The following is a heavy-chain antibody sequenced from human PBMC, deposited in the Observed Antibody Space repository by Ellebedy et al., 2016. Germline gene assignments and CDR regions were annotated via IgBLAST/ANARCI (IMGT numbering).Heavy chain of an antibody. Sequence: ASVKVSXKASGGTFSSYAISWVRQAPGKGLEWMGGFDPEDGETIYAQKFQGRVTMTEDTSTDTAYMELSSLRSEDTAVYYCATRYTKSSGWYGSGWDYWGQGTLVTVSS. D-gene: IGHD6-19*01. CDR3: ATRYTKSSGWYGSGWDY. CDR2: FDPEDGET. CDR1: GGTFSSYA. V-gene: IGHV1-24*01. J-gene: IGHJ4*02.